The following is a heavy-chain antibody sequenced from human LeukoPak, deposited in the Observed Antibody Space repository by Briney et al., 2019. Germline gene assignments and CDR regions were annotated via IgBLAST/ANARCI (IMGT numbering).Heavy chain of an antibody. V-gene: IGHV3-30*02. CDR3: AKDPLYDNSGYSPYLLYY. D-gene: IGHD3-22*01. J-gene: IGHJ4*02. Sequence: GGSLRLSCAASGFTFSIYGTHWVRHAPDKGLEWVAFTRFDGSIKYYADSVKGRFSISRDNSKNTVFLQMNSLRAEDTAVYYCAKDPLYDNSGYSPYLLYYWGQGTLVTVSS. CDR2: TRFDGSIK. CDR1: GFTFSIYG.